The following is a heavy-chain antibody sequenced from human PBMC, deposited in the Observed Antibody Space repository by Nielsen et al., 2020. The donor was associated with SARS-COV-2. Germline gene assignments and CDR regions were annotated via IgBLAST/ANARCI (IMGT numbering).Heavy chain of an antibody. J-gene: IGHJ5*02. CDR1: GFTFSSYW. Sequence: ESLKISCAASGFTFSSYWMHWIRQPPGKGLEWIGSIYYSGSTYYNPSLKSRVTISVDTSKNQFSLKLSSVTAADTAVYYCAASYNWFDPWGQGTLVTVSS. CDR2: IYYSGST. CDR3: AASYNWFDP. V-gene: IGHV4-39*07.